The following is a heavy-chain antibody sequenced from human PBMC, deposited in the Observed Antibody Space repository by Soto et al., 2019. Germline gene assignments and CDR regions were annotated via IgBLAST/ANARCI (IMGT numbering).Heavy chain of an antibody. J-gene: IGHJ4*02. CDR1: GGSISSGGYY. Sequence: SETLSLTCTVSGGSISSGGYYWSWIRQHPGKGLEWIGYIYYSGSTYYNPSLKSRVTISVDTSKNQFSLKLSSVTAADTAVYYCARISGYDDDNSQRARFDYWGQGTLVTVSS. CDR2: IYYSGST. CDR3: ARISGYDDDNSQRARFDY. D-gene: IGHD5-12*01. V-gene: IGHV4-31*03.